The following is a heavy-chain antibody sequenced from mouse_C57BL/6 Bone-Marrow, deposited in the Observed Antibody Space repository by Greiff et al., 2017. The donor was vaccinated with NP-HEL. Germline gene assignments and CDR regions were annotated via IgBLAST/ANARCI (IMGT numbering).Heavy chain of an antibody. D-gene: IGHD1-1*01. CDR1: GYTFTSYW. J-gene: IGHJ1*03. V-gene: IGHV1-50*01. CDR2: IDPSDSYT. Sequence: QVQLQQPGAELVKPGASVKLSCKASGYTFTSYWMQWVKQRPGQGLEWIGEIDPSDSYTNYNQKFKGKATLTVYTSSSTASMQLSSLTSEDSAVYYCARRHYYYGSSYWYFDVWGTGTTVTVSS. CDR3: ARRHYYYGSSYWYFDV.